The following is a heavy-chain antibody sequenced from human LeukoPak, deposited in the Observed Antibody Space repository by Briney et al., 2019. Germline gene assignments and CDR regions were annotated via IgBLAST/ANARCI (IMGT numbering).Heavy chain of an antibody. CDR1: GFTFSSYA. CDR3: AREYCSSTSCYLSDYYYGMDV. J-gene: IGHJ6*04. V-gene: IGHV3-30-3*01. CDR2: ISYDGSNK. D-gene: IGHD2-2*01. Sequence: PGGSLRLSCAASGFTFSSYAMHWVHQAPGKGLEWVAVISYDGSNKYYADSVKGRFTISRDNAKNSLYLQMNSLRAEDTAVYYCAREYCSSTSCYLSDYYYGMDVWGKGTTVTVSS.